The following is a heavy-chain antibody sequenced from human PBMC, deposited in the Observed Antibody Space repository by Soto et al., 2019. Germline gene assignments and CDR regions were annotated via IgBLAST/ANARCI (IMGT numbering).Heavy chain of an antibody. V-gene: IGHV3-74*02. CDR2: INSDGSVS. Sequence: EVQLVESGGGLVHPGGSLRLSCAASGFTFSNYWMYWVRQAPGKGLEWVSRINSDGSVSSYADSVKGRLTISRDNVKNPLYLQMDSLRAEDTAVYYCARGDCVGGTCYSFAGSFYYYMDVWGKGTTVTVFS. J-gene: IGHJ6*03. CDR1: GFTFSNYW. CDR3: ARGDCVGGTCYSFAGSFYYYMDV. D-gene: IGHD2-15*01.